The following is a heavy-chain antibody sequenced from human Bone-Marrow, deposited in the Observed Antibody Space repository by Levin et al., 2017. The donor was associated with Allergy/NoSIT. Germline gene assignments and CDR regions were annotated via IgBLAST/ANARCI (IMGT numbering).Heavy chain of an antibody. Sequence: ASVKVSCAASGFTFSSYSMNWVRQAPGKGLEWVSSISSSSSYIYYADSVKGRFTISRDNAKNSLYLQMNSLRAEDTAVYYCARDSPEVDSSPIKYGMDVWGQGTTVTVSS. D-gene: IGHD6-13*01. V-gene: IGHV3-21*01. CDR1: GFTFSSYS. CDR3: ARDSPEVDSSPIKYGMDV. J-gene: IGHJ6*02. CDR2: ISSSSSYI.